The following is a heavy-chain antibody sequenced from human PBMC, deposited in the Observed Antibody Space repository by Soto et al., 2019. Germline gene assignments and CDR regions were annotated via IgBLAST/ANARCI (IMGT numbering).Heavy chain of an antibody. D-gene: IGHD4-4*01. J-gene: IGHJ4*02. Sequence: PGGSLRLSCVGSGFTFSNYAMNWVRQAPGKGLEWVATISDSGGSTHYADSVMGRLTLSRDNSKNTLYLHMNDLRADDTAVYYCAKKEGYSNTWYYFDYWGQGTLVTVSS. CDR1: GFTFSNYA. CDR2: ISDSGGST. CDR3: AKKEGYSNTWYYFDY. V-gene: IGHV3-23*01.